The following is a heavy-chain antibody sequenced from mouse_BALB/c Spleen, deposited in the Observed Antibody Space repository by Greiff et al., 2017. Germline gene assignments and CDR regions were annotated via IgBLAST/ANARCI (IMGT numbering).Heavy chain of an antibody. CDR1: GFTFSSFG. J-gene: IGHJ3*01. CDR3: ARELRLRGFAY. V-gene: IGHV5-17*02. D-gene: IGHD1-2*01. CDR2: ISSGSSTI. Sequence: EVNVVESGGGLVQPGGSRKLSCAASGFTFSSFGMHWVRQAPEKGLEWVAYISSGSSTIYYADTVKGRFTISRDNPKNTLFLQMTSLRSEDTAMYYCARELRLRGFAYWGQGTLVTVSA.